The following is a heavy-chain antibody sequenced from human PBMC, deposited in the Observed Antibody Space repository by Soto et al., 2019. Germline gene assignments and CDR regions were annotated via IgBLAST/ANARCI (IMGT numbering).Heavy chain of an antibody. CDR3: AKVIYSGSYPPAFDY. D-gene: IGHD1-26*01. Sequence: GGSLRLSCAASGFTFSSYGMHWVRQAPGKGLEWVAVISYDGSNKYYADSVKGRFTISRDNSKNTLYLQMNSLRAEDTAVYYCAKVIYSGSYPPAFDYWGQGTLVTVSS. CDR1: GFTFSSYG. CDR2: ISYDGSNK. J-gene: IGHJ4*02. V-gene: IGHV3-30*18.